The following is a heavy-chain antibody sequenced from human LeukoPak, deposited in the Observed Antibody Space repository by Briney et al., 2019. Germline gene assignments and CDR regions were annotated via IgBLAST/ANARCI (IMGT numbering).Heavy chain of an antibody. CDR3: ARGSNGGNYFDY. J-gene: IGHJ4*02. CDR1: GGTFSSYA. V-gene: IGHV1-69*05. CDR2: IIPIFGTA. Sequence: ASVKVSCKPSGGTFSSYAISWVRQAPGQGLEWMGGIIPIFGTANYAQKFQGRVTITTDESTSTAYMELSSLRSEDTAVYYCARGSNGGNYFDYWGQGTLVTVSS. D-gene: IGHD2-15*01.